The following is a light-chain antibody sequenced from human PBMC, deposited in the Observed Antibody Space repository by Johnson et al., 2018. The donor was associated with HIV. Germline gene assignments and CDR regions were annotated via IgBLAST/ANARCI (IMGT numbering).Light chain of an antibody. Sequence: QSVLTQPRSVSAAPGQTVTISCSGSSFNIGNYYVSWYQQPPGTAPKLLTSENNKRPSGIPDRFFRSKSGTSATQAIPGLLPGDAADYYCGTWDGSLSAGGVFGTGTKVTVL. CDR3: GTWDGSLSAGGV. CDR2: ENN. J-gene: IGLJ1*01. CDR1: SFNIGNYY. V-gene: IGLV1-51*02.